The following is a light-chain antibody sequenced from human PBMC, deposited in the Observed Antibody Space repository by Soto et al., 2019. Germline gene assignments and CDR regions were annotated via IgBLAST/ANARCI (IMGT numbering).Light chain of an antibody. J-gene: IGLJ1*01. CDR1: SGHSSYA. CDR2: LNSDGSH. Sequence: QLVLTQSPSASASLGASVKVTCTLSSGHSSYAIAWHQQQPEKGPRYLMKLNSDGSHNKGDGIPDRFSGSSSGAERYLTISNLQSEDEADYYCQAGGSGTYVFGTGTKVTVL. CDR3: QAGGSGTYV. V-gene: IGLV4-69*01.